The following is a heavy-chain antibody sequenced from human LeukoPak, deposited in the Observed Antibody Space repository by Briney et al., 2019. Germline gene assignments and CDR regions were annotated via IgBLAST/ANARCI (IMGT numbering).Heavy chain of an antibody. CDR1: GGSISSGDYY. V-gene: IGHV4-30-4*08. Sequence: PSQTLSLTCTVSGGSISSGDYYWSWIRQPPGKGLEWIGYIYYSGSTYYNPSLKSRVTISVDTSKNQFSLKLSSVTAADTAVYYCARKDHFNWDDAFDIWGQGTMVTVSS. CDR3: ARKDHFNWDDAFDI. CDR2: IYYSGST. D-gene: IGHD7-27*01. J-gene: IGHJ3*02.